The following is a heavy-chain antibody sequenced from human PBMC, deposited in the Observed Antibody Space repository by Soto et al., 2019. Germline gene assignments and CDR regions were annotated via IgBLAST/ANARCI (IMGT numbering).Heavy chain of an antibody. CDR2: MSFDSTR. Sequence: QVQLVESGGGVVQPGTSLTLSCAASGFTFSNYAMHWVRQAPGKGLEWVAAMSFDSTRYYADSVKGRSTISRDSARNTVFLQTSGLRVDDTALYYCTRGRPLPSMNTGDEPLDIWGQGTMVTVSS. CDR1: GFTFSNYA. D-gene: IGHD3-16*01. J-gene: IGHJ3*02. V-gene: IGHV3-30*03. CDR3: TRGRPLPSMNTGDEPLDI.